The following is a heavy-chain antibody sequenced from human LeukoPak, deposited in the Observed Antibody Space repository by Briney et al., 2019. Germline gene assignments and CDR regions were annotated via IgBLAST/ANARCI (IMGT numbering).Heavy chain of an antibody. D-gene: IGHD2-8*02. Sequence: GGSLRLSCAASGLTFINYWMTWVRQVPGKGLEWVANINRDGSGKYYLPSVRGRFTISKDDAKDSLYLQMDSLRPEDTAIYSCARVEYTGNGNLYWGQGTLVTVSS. J-gene: IGHJ4*02. CDR1: GLTFINYW. CDR3: ARVEYTGNGNLY. CDR2: INRDGSGK. V-gene: IGHV3-7*01.